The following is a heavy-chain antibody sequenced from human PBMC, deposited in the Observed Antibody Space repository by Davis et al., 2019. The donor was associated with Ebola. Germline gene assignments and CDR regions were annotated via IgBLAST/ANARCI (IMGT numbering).Heavy chain of an antibody. D-gene: IGHD2-21*01. CDR3: ARGRYSPPIAVGVHAKFDP. CDR1: SLSNYY. V-gene: IGHV4-34*01. CDR2: VSHSGSP. J-gene: IGHJ5*02. Sequence: SETLSLTCAVGSLSNYYWSWIRQSPGKGLEWIGEVSHSGSPKYNPSLKSRVTISVDTSKNQFSLKLTSMTAADTAVYFCARGRYSPPIAVGVHAKFDPWGQGTQVIVSS.